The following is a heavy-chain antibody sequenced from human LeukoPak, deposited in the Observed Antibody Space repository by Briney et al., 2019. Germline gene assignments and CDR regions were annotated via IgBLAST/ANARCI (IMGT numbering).Heavy chain of an antibody. CDR1: GGSISSYY. Sequence: SETLSLTCTVSGGSISSYYWSWIRQPPGKGLEWIGHIYYSGSTHYNPSLKSRVTISVDTSKNQFSLKLSSVTAADTAVYYCARHVGNSGSGSYLTYFDYWGLGTLVTVSS. CDR3: ARHVGNSGSGSYLTYFDY. D-gene: IGHD3-10*01. J-gene: IGHJ4*02. V-gene: IGHV4-59*08. CDR2: IYYSGST.